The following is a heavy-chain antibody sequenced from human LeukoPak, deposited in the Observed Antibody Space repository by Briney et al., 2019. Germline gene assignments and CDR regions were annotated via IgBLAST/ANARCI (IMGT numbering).Heavy chain of an antibody. Sequence: SETLSLTCAVYGGSFSGDYWNWIRRPPGKGLEWIGYIYYNGNTNYSPSLKSRVTMSVDTSKNLFSLKVSSVTAADTAVYYCARGRSNYYGMDVWGQGTTVTVSS. D-gene: IGHD1-26*01. CDR3: ARGRSNYYGMDV. CDR2: IYYNGNT. J-gene: IGHJ6*02. V-gene: IGHV4-59*01. CDR1: GGSFSGDY.